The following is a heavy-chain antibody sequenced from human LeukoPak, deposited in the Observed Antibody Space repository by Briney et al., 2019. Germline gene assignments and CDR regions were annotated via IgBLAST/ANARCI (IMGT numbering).Heavy chain of an antibody. CDR2: IRSSSSTI. Sequence: PGGSPRLSCAASGFTFSSYSMNWVRQAPGKGLEWVSYIRSSSSTIYYADSVKGRFTISRDNAKNSLYLQMNSLRAEDTAVYYCARGGDPFDYWGQGTLVTVSS. CDR1: GFTFSSYS. J-gene: IGHJ4*02. V-gene: IGHV3-48*01. D-gene: IGHD3-10*01. CDR3: ARGGDPFDY.